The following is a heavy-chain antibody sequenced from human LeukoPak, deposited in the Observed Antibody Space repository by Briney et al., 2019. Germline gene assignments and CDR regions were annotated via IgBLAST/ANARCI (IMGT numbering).Heavy chain of an antibody. CDR1: GFTFSGSA. D-gene: IGHD5-12*01. V-gene: IGHV3-73*01. CDR3: TRGFGGYTTPNWFDP. CDR2: IRSKANSYAT. Sequence: GGSLKLSCAASGFTFSGSAMHWVRQASGKGLEWVGRIRSKANSYATAYAASVKGRFTISRDDSKNTAYLQMNSLKTEDTAVYYCTRGFGGYTTPNWFDPWGQGTLVTVSS. J-gene: IGHJ5*02.